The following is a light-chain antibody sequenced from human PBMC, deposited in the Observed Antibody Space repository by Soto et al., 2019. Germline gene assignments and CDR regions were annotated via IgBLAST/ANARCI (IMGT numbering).Light chain of an antibody. CDR2: GAS. CDR1: QSLSSNY. CDR3: QQYGGSPT. V-gene: IGKV3-20*01. Sequence: EIVLTQSPGTLSLSPGERATLSCRASQSLSSNYFAWYQQIPGQAPRLLIHGASRRATGIPDRFSGSGSGTDFTLTISRLEPEDFAVYYCQQYGGSPTLGQGTKVDIK. J-gene: IGKJ1*01.